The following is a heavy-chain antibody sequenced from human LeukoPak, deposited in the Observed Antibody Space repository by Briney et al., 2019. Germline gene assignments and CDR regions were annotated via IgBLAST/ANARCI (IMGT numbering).Heavy chain of an antibody. J-gene: IGHJ4*02. Sequence: GGSLRLSCAASGFTFSSYAMSWVRQAPGKGLEWVSAISGSGGSTYYADSVKGRFTISRDNSKNTLYLQMNSLIAEDTAVYYCATPGVLRFLEWLPNPFDYWGQGTLVTVSS. CDR3: ATPGVLRFLEWLPNPFDY. CDR1: GFTFSSYA. D-gene: IGHD3-3*01. V-gene: IGHV3-23*01. CDR2: ISGSGGST.